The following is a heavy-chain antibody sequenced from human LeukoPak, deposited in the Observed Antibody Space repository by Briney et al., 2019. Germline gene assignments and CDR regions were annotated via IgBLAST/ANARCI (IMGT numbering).Heavy chain of an antibody. J-gene: IGHJ4*02. V-gene: IGHV1-8*03. CDR2: MNPKNGNT. CDR3: ARETTTNDGVLDY. Sequence: ASVKVCCKASGYTFSRHDIKWVRQATGQGLEWMGWMNPKNGNTGYAQNFQGRVTFTRDTSISTAYMELNNLRSDDTAVYYCARETTTNDGVLDYWGQGTLVIVSS. D-gene: IGHD4-11*01. CDR1: GYTFSRHD.